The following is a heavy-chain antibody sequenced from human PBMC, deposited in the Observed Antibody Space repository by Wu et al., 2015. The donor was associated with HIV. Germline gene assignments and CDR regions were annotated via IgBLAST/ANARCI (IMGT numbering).Heavy chain of an antibody. CDR1: GYSFNRYG. Sequence: QVHLVQSGAEVKTPGASVKVSCKASGYSFNRYGMSWVRQGPGQGLEWMGWISGHNGNTNYAEAFQGRLTLTADTSTGTAYMEVRSLKSGDTAVFYCARSGRGTYYYFDLWGQGTAVTVSS. CDR2: ISGHNGNT. D-gene: IGHD1-26*01. V-gene: IGHV1-18*01. J-gene: IGHJ4*02. CDR3: ARSGRGTYYYFDL.